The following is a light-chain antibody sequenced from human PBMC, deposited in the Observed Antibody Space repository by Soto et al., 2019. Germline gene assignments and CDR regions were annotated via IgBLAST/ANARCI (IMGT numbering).Light chain of an antibody. V-gene: IGLV2-14*01. J-gene: IGLJ1*01. CDR1: SSDVGGYNY. Sequence: QSVLTQPASVSGSPGQSITISCTGTSSDVGGYNYVSWYQLHPGKAPKLIIYEVSHRPSGASNHFSGYKSGNTASLTISGLQAADEADYYCSSYTSTSTPCVFGTGTKLTVL. CDR2: EVS. CDR3: SSYTSTSTPCV.